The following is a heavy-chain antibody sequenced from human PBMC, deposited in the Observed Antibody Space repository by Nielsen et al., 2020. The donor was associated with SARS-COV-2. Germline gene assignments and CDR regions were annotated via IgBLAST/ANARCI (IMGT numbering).Heavy chain of an antibody. V-gene: IGHV3-23*03. Sequence: GESLKISCAASGFIFSSYAMSWVRQAPGKGLEWVSVIYSGGSSTYYADSVKGRFTISRDNPKNTLYMQMNSLRAEDTAVYYCAKVDDYYGMDVWGQGTTVTVSS. CDR2: IYSGGSST. CDR3: AKVDDYYGMDV. CDR1: GFIFSSYA. D-gene: IGHD3-9*01. J-gene: IGHJ6*02.